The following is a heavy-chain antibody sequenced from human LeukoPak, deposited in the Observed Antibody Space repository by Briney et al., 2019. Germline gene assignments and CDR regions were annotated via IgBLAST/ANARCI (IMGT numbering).Heavy chain of an antibody. CDR1: GFTFSDYN. J-gene: IGHJ4*02. V-gene: IGHV3-11*01. Sequence: GGSLRCSCAASGFTFSDYNWSWIRQAQGKGLEWVSYISSSGSTIYYADSVKGRFTISRDNAKNSLYLQMNSLRAEDTAVYYCARDKEGACDYWGQGTLVTVSS. CDR3: ARDKEGACDY. D-gene: IGHD1-26*01. CDR2: ISSSGSTI.